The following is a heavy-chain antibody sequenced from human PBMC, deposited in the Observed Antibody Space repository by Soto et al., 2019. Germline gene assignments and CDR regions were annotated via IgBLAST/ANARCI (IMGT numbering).Heavy chain of an antibody. J-gene: IGHJ6*03. V-gene: IGHV4-39*01. CDR2: IYYSGST. Sequence: CTVSGGSISSSSYYWGWIRQPPGKGLEWIGSIYYSGSTYYNPSLKSRVTISVDTSKNQFSLKLSSVTAADTAVYYCARLATVTTTQYYYYYYMDGWGRGTTVTVSS. D-gene: IGHD4-4*01. CDR1: GGSISSSSYY. CDR3: ARLATVTTTQYYYYYYMDG.